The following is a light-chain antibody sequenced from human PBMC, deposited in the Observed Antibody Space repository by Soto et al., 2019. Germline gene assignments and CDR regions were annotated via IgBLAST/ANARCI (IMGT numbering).Light chain of an antibody. CDR2: DAS. J-gene: IGKJ1*01. V-gene: IGKV3-11*01. CDR1: QSVSSY. Sequence: EIVLTQSPATLSLSPGEGATLSCRASQSVSSYLAWYQQKPGQAPRLLIYDASNRATGIPARFSGSGSGTDFTLIISSLEPEDFAVYHCQQRSNWPVTFGLGTKVEV. CDR3: QQRSNWPVT.